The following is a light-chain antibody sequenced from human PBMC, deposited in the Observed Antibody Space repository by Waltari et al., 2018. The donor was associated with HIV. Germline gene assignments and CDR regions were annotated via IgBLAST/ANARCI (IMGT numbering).Light chain of an antibody. Sequence: QSVLTQPPSASGTPGQRVTISCSGSSSNIGSNTVNWYQQLPGTAPQLLIYNNNQRPSWGPDRFAGSKSGTSASLAISGLQSEDEADYYCAAWDGSLNGWVFGGGTKLTVL. CDR1: SSNIGSNT. V-gene: IGLV1-44*01. J-gene: IGLJ3*02. CDR3: AAWDGSLNGWV. CDR2: NNN.